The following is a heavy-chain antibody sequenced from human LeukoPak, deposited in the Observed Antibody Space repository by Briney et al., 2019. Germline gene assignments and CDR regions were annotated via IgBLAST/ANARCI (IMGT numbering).Heavy chain of an antibody. D-gene: IGHD6-13*01. CDR3: AKDLGGAAAGPEDY. Sequence: LPGGSLRLSCAASGFTFSSYGMHWVRQAPGKGLEWVAVISYDGSNKYYADSVKGRFTISRDNSKNTLYLQMNSLRAEDTAVYYCAKDLGGAAAGPEDYWGQGTLVTVSS. J-gene: IGHJ4*02. CDR1: GFTFSSYG. CDR2: ISYDGSNK. V-gene: IGHV3-30*18.